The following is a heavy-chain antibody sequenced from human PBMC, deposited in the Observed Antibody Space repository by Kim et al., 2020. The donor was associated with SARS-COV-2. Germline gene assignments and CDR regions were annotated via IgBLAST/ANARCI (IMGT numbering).Heavy chain of an antibody. CDR1: GYTFTDYG. D-gene: IGHD1-26*01. CDR3: VRGHYGKIVGEY. J-gene: IGHJ4*02. CDR2: IDYDNGNT. Sequence: ASVKVSCKASGYTFTDYGFSWVRQAPGQGLEWVGWIDYDNGNTNYAQNLQGRVTMTADTSTSTAYMELMSLRSDDTAMYYCVRGHYGKIVGEYWGQGTLVTVSS. V-gene: IGHV1-18*01.